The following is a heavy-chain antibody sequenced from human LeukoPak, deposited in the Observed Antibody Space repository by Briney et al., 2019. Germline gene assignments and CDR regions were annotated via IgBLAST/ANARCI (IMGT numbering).Heavy chain of an antibody. CDR3: AAQCNDDFCYKRDYMDV. V-gene: IGHV1-2*02. J-gene: IGHJ6*03. CDR1: KNMFTGYF. CDR2: INPNSGGT. Sequence: ASVKVSCKTSKNMFTGYFMHWVSQAPGQGLEWIGWINPNSGGTLFARRFQGRVTMTRDTSIGATYMELSRLTSDDTALYYCAAQCNDDFCYKRDYMDVWGKGTMVIVSS. D-gene: IGHD2-2*02.